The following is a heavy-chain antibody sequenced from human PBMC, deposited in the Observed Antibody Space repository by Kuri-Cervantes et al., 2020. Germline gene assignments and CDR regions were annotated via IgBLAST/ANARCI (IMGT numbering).Heavy chain of an antibody. J-gene: IGHJ5*02. CDR1: GFTFSSYA. CDR3: AKDQVLHWFDP. V-gene: IGHV3-23*01. D-gene: IGHD4/OR15-4a*01. CDR2: SGSGGGT. Sequence: GESLKISCAASGFTFSSYAMRWVRQAPGKGLEWVSTSGSGGGTSYADSVKGRFTISRDNSKNTMYLQMNSLGADDTAVYYCAKDQVLHWFDPWGQGTLVTVSS.